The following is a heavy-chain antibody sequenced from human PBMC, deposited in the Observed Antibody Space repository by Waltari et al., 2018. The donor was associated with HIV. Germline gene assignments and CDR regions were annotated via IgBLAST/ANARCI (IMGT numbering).Heavy chain of an antibody. Sequence: QIHLVQSGAEVKKPGASVKVSCKASGYTFRDYGISWVRQAPGQGLEWMGWISGLSEERRNYAQKFQGRVTLRTDTSTTTAYMELRSLRSDDTAIYYCARGSLLRNWLDPWGQGTLVTVSS. J-gene: IGHJ5*02. CDR3: ARGSLLRNWLDP. CDR2: ISGLSEERR. CDR1: GYTFRDYG. D-gene: IGHD3-22*01. V-gene: IGHV1-18*01.